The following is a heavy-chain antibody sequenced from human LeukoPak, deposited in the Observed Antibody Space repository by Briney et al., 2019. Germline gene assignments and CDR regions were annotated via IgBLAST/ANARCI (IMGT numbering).Heavy chain of an antibody. D-gene: IGHD1-26*01. Sequence: PGGSLRLSCAASGFTFSSYWMHWVRQAPGKGLVWVSRINSDGSSTSYADSVKGRFTISRDNAKNTLYLQMNSLRAEDTAVYYCAREGSGSYSDGVQFSYYYYYMDVWGKGATVTVSS. J-gene: IGHJ6*03. V-gene: IGHV3-74*01. CDR2: INSDGSST. CDR3: AREGSGSYSDGVQFSYYYYYMDV. CDR1: GFTFSSYW.